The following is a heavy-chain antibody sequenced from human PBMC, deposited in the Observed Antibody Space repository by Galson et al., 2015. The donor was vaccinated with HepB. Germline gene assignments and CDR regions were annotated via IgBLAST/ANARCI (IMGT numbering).Heavy chain of an antibody. Sequence: SLRLSCAASGFTFSSYAMSWVRQAPGKGLEWVSAISYSGAYTYYADSVKGRFTISRDNSKNTLYLQMNGLRAEDTAVYYCAEKQQLTGGENYFDYWGQGILVTVSS. D-gene: IGHD6-13*01. CDR1: GFTFSSYA. J-gene: IGHJ4*02. CDR3: AEKQQLTGGENYFDY. CDR2: ISYSGAYT. V-gene: IGHV3-23*01.